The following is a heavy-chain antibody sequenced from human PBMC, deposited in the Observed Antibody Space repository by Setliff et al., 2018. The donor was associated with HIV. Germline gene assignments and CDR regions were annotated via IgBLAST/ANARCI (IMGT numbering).Heavy chain of an antibody. J-gene: IGHJ4*02. V-gene: IGHV3-64*02. D-gene: IGHD2-15*01. Sequence: AGGSLRLSCAASGFTFSSYSMNWVRQAPGKGLEHVSAISNTGGNTYYADSVKGRFTISRDNSKNTLYLQMGSLRAEDMAVYYCARVAAGHCSSGTCYFDYWGQGTLVTVSS. CDR1: GFTFSSYS. CDR3: ARVAAGHCSSGTCYFDY. CDR2: ISNTGGNT.